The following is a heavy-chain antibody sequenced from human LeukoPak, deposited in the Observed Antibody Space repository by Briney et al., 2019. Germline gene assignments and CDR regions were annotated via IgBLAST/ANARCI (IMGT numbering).Heavy chain of an antibody. CDR1: GYTFTSYY. Sequence: ASVKVSCKASGYTFTSYYMHWVRQAPGQGLEWMGWINPNSGGTNYAQKFQGRVTMTRDTSISTAYMELSRLRSDDTAVYYCARDPDDFWSGYYCSYWGQGTLVTVSS. J-gene: IGHJ4*02. V-gene: IGHV1-2*02. CDR2: INPNSGGT. CDR3: ARDPDDFWSGYYCSY. D-gene: IGHD3-3*01.